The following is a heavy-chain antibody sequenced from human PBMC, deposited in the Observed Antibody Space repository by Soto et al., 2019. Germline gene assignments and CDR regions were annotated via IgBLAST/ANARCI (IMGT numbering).Heavy chain of an antibody. Sequence: QVQLVDSGGGVVQPGRSLRLSCEASRFIFSSYAMHWVRQAPGKGLEWVAVISYDGSNKYYADSVKGRFTISRDNSKNTLYLQMNSLRAEDTAVYYCAREPKAIVVVVAAHFDYWGQGTLVTVSS. J-gene: IGHJ4*02. CDR2: ISYDGSNK. V-gene: IGHV3-30-3*01. CDR3: AREPKAIVVVVAAHFDY. CDR1: RFIFSSYA. D-gene: IGHD2-15*01.